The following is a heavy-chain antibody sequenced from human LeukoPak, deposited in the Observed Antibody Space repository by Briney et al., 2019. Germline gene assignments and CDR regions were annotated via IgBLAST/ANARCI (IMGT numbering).Heavy chain of an antibody. Sequence: GGSLRLSCSVSGFNLSAFPMHWVRQAPGKGLEYLSIISSDGTNTYYADSVKARFTISRDNSKNRLYLHMSGLTTEDTAVYYCVSLLNWGQGTLVTVSS. CDR2: ISSDGTNT. J-gene: IGHJ4*02. CDR1: GFNLSAFP. CDR3: VSLLN. V-gene: IGHV3-64D*06.